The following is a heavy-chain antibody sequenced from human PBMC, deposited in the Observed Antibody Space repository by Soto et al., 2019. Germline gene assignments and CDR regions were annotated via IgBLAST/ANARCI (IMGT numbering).Heavy chain of an antibody. CDR3: AHMVRSEGWFDP. CDR1: GGTFSSYA. Sequence: SSVKVSCKASGGTFSSYAISWVRQAPGQGLEWMGGIIPIFGTANYAQKFQGRVTITADESASTAYMELSSLRSEDTAVYYCAHMVRSEGWFDPWGQGTLVTVSS. J-gene: IGHJ5*02. D-gene: IGHD3-10*01. CDR2: IIPIFGTA. V-gene: IGHV1-69*13.